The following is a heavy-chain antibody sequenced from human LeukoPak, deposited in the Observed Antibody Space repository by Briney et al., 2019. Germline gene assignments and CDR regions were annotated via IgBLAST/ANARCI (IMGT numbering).Heavy chain of an antibody. CDR1: GFTFSSYA. V-gene: IGHV3-23*01. J-gene: IGHJ4*02. CDR2: ISAGSGST. CDR3: AKAPGRYCSSTSCYADY. D-gene: IGHD2-2*01. Sequence: GGSLRLSCAASGFTFSSYAMSWVRQAPGKGLEWVSAISAGSGSTYYADSVKGRFTISRDNSKNTLYLQMNSQRAEDTAVYYCAKAPGRYCSSTSCYADYWGQGTLVTVSS.